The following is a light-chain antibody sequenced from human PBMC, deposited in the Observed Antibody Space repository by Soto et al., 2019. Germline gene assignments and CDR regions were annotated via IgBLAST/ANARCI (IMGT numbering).Light chain of an antibody. CDR1: QSVSSGY. J-gene: IGKJ1*01. CDR3: QQYNNWPRT. V-gene: IGKV3-15*01. Sequence: LTQSPGTLYLSPGERATLSCRASQSVSSGYLAWYKQRPGQAPRLLIYGASTRATGIPARFSGSGSGTEFTLTISSLKSEDFEVYYCQQYNNWPRTFGQGTKVDIK. CDR2: GAS.